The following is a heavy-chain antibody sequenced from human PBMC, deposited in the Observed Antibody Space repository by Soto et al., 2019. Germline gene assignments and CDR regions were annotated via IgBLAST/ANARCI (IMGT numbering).Heavy chain of an antibody. J-gene: IGHJ5*02. D-gene: IGHD2-2*02. Sequence: SETPSPTCTVSGGSLSDDYWSWVRQTPGKELEWIGYIHYSGSTNYNPSLKSRVTISVDTSKNQLSLKLSSVTAADTAVYYCARGYCSSTICYIWDNWFDPWGQGTLVTVSS. CDR1: GGSLSDDY. CDR2: IHYSGST. V-gene: IGHV4-59*01. CDR3: ARGYCSSTICYIWDNWFDP.